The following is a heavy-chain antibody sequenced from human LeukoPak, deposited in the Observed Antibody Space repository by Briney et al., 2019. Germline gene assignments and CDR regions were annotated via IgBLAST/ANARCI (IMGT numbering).Heavy chain of an antibody. V-gene: IGHV3-30*02. D-gene: IGHD6-19*01. J-gene: IGHJ4*02. CDR3: ARSNGGVAGTPDY. Sequence: GGSLRLSCAASGFTFSSYGMDWVRQAPGKGLEWVAFIRYDGSNKYYADSVKGRFTISRDNSKNTLYLQMNSLRAEDTAVYYCARSNGGVAGTPDYWGQGTLVTVSS. CDR2: IRYDGSNK. CDR1: GFTFSSYG.